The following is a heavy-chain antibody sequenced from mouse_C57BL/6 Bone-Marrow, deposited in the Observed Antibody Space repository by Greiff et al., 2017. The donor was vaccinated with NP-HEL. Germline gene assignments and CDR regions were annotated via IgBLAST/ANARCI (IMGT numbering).Heavy chain of an antibody. Sequence: VQLQQSGPVLVKPGASVKMSCKASGYTFTDYYMNWVKQSHGKSLEWIGVINPYNGGTSYNQKFKGKATLTVDKSSSTAYMELNSLTSEDSAVYYCAREGYGNYTFAYWGQGTLVTVSA. D-gene: IGHD2-10*02. V-gene: IGHV1-19*01. CDR2: INPYNGGT. CDR1: GYTFTDYY. CDR3: AREGYGNYTFAY. J-gene: IGHJ3*01.